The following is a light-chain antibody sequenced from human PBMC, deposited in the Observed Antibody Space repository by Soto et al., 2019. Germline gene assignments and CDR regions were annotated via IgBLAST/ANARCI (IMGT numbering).Light chain of an antibody. V-gene: IGKV1-17*01. CDR1: QGIRND. J-gene: IGKJ1*01. CDR2: AAS. CDR3: LQHKNYPRGT. Sequence: DIQMTQSPSSLSASVGDRVTITCRASQGIRNDLGWYQQKPGKAPKRLIYAASSLQSGVPSRFSGSGSGTESPLTISSLQPEDYETSYSLQHKNYPRGTFGQGTKVEIK.